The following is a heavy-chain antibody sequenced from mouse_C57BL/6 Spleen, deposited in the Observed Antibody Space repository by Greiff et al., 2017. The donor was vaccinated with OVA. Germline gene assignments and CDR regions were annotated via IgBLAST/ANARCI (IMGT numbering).Heavy chain of an antibody. CDR2: IWTGGGT. J-gene: IGHJ4*01. Sequence: VKLMESGPGLVAPSPSLSITCPVSGFSLPSYAISWVRPPPGKGLEWLGVIWTGGGTNYNSALNSRLSISKYNSKSQLCVKMNSLQTDDTARYYCARNRHDGYYNDYSMDYGGQGTSVTVSS. V-gene: IGHV2-9-1*01. D-gene: IGHD2-3*01. CDR1: GFSLPSYA. CDR3: ARNRHDGYYNDYSMDY.